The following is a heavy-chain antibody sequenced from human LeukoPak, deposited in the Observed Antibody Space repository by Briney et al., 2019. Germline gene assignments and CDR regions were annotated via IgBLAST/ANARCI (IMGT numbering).Heavy chain of an antibody. CDR2: MSGSGGST. CDR1: GFTFSRYA. D-gene: IGHD3-22*01. CDR3: ARVQDFYDTGAIIRRYFDF. V-gene: IGHV3-23*01. J-gene: IGHJ4*02. Sequence: GGSLRLSCGASGFTFSRYAMSWVRQAPGKGLEWVSTMSGSGGSTYYADSVKGRFTISRDNSKNTLFLQMNSLRAEDTAVYYCARVQDFYDTGAIIRRYFDFWGQGTLVPVSS.